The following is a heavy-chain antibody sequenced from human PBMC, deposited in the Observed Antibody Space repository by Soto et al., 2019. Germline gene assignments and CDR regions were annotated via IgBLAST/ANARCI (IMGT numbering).Heavy chain of an antibody. J-gene: IGHJ5*02. CDR1: GDSISSGGYS. Sequence: PSETLSLTCAVSGDSISSGGYSWSWIRQPPGKGLEWIGYIYHSGTTYYNPSLKSRVIISVDRSKNQFSLKLDSVTAADTAVYYCAGASGYYDSAGYSSWGQGTLVTVSS. CDR2: IYHSGTT. V-gene: IGHV4-30-2*01. CDR3: AGASGYYDSAGYSS. D-gene: IGHD3-22*01.